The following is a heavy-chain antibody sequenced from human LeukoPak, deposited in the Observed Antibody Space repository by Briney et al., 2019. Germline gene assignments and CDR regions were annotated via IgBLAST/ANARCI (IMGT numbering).Heavy chain of an antibody. J-gene: IGHJ6*03. Sequence: SETLSLTCTVSGGSINSYFWTWIRQPAGKGLEWIGRIYTGGSTSYNPSLKSRVTISVDTSKNHFSLEVSSVTAADTAVYYCARGQYSTSSFYNHYYMDVWGTGTTVTVSS. CDR3: ARGQYSTSSFYNHYYMDV. CDR2: IYTGGST. D-gene: IGHD6-6*01. V-gene: IGHV4-4*07. CDR1: GGSINSYF.